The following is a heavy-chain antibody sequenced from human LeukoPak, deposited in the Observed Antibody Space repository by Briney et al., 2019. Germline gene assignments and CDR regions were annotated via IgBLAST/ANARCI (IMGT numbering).Heavy chain of an antibody. V-gene: IGHV4-34*01. J-gene: IGHJ4*02. CDR3: ARQERITMIRGYFDY. CDR1: GGSFSGYY. D-gene: IGHD3-22*01. CDR2: INHSGST. Sequence: SETLSLTCAVYGGSFSGYYWSWIRQPPGKGLEWIGEINHSGSTNYNPSLKSRVTISVDTSKNQFSLKLSSVTAADTAVYYCARQERITMIRGYFDYWGQGTLVTVSS.